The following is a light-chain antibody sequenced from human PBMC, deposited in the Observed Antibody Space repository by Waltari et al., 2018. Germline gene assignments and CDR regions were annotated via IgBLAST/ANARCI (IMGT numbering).Light chain of an antibody. Sequence: EIVLTQSPATLCLSPGERVTLSCRASQSVNNDLAWYQQKPGQAPRLPIYDASSRATGSPARFSGNGSGTDFTLTISSLEAEDFAVYYCQQRSIRPPAYSFGQGTRLEIK. V-gene: IGKV3-11*01. CDR3: QQRSIRPPAYS. J-gene: IGKJ2*03. CDR2: DAS. CDR1: QSVNND.